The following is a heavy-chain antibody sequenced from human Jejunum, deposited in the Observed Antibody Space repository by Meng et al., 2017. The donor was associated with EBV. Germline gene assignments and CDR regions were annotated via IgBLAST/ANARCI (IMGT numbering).Heavy chain of an antibody. CDR1: GGSISDNDW. J-gene: IGHJ4*02. Sequence: LQESGQRLEKPSGTLSLTCVVSGGSISDNDWWSWVRQPPGKGLEWLGEIYHGGGTNYNPSLESRVTISVDKSKNQFSLKLNSVTVADTAVYYCAGNGYYALEYWGPGILVTVSS. CDR3: AGNGYYALEY. CDR2: IYHGGGT. V-gene: IGHV4-4*02. D-gene: IGHD3-22*01.